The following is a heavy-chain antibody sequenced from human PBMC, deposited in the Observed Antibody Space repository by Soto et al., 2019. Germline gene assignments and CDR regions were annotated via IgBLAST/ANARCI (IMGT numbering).Heavy chain of an antibody. CDR3: ARARLNYYGSGSYVAATDAFDI. J-gene: IGHJ3*02. D-gene: IGHD3-10*01. CDR2: IYYSGST. CDR1: GGSISSSSYY. V-gene: IGHV4-39*01. Sequence: SETLSLTCTVSGGSISSSSYYWGWIRQPPGKGLEWIGSIYYSGSTYYNPSLKSRVTISVDTSKNQFSLKLSSVTAADTAVYYCARARLNYYGSGSYVAATDAFDIWGQGTMVTLSS.